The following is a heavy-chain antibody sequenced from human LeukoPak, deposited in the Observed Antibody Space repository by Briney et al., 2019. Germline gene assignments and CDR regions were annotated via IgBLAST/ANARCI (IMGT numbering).Heavy chain of an antibody. V-gene: IGHV3-13*01. CDR3: AKFSGSPPPDY. J-gene: IGHJ4*02. CDR1: GFTFSSYD. D-gene: IGHD1-26*01. Sequence: GGSLRLSCAASGFTFSSYDMHWVRQATGKGLEWVSAIGTAGDTYYPGSVKGRFTISRENAKNSLYLQMNSLRAEDTAVYYCAKFSGSPPPDYWGQGTLVTVSS. CDR2: IGTAGDT.